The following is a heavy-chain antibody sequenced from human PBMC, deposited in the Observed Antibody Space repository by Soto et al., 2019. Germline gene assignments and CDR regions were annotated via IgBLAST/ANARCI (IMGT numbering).Heavy chain of an antibody. Sequence: QVQLVQSGAEVKKPGSSVKVSCKASGGTFSSYAISWVRQAPGQGLEWMGGIIPIFGTANYAQKFQGGVTITADETTRTAYMGLSSLGSEDTAVYYCAHYPSRIAVAGPGAFDIWGQGTMVTVSS. CDR3: AHYPSRIAVAGPGAFDI. CDR1: GGTFSSYA. CDR2: IIPIFGTA. J-gene: IGHJ3*02. V-gene: IGHV1-69*01. D-gene: IGHD6-19*01.